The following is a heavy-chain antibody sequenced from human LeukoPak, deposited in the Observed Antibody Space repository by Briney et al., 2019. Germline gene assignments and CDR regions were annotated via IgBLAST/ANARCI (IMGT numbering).Heavy chain of an antibody. CDR1: GFTFSSYG. CDR2: ISYDGSNK. V-gene: IGHV3-30*18. CDR3: AKDAYGSGNSAFDI. D-gene: IGHD3-10*01. Sequence: GGSLRLSCAASGFTFSSYGMHWVRQAPGKGLEWVAVISYDGSNKYYADSVKGRFTISRDNSKNTLYLQMNSLRAEDTAVYYCAKDAYGSGNSAFDIWGQGTMVTVSS. J-gene: IGHJ3*02.